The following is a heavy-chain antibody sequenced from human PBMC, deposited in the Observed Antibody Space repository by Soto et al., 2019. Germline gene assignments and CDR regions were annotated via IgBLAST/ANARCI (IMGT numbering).Heavy chain of an antibody. CDR2: INLDGSEK. V-gene: IGHV3-7*05. Sequence: EVQLVESGGGLVQPGGSLRLSCAASGFTFRTYWLRWVRQVPGKGLEWVANINLDGSEKNYVDSGKGRFTISRDNAMNSLYLQMSSLRAEDTALYYCARDGSTSWYSYDYHGMDVWGQGTTVTVSS. D-gene: IGHD6-13*01. CDR3: ARDGSTSWYSYDYHGMDV. J-gene: IGHJ6*02. CDR1: GFTFRTYW.